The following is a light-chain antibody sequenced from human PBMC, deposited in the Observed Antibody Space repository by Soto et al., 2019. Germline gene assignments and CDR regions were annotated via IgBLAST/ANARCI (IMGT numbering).Light chain of an antibody. CDR1: QSVSNN. CDR3: QQYKNWWT. J-gene: IGKJ1*01. V-gene: IGKV3-15*01. Sequence: EIVMTQSPATLSVSPGERATLSCRASQSVSNNLAWYQKKPGQAPRLLIYGASTRATGIPARFSGSGSGTEFTLTISSLQDEDFAFYYCQQYKNWWTFGQGTRVDIK. CDR2: GAS.